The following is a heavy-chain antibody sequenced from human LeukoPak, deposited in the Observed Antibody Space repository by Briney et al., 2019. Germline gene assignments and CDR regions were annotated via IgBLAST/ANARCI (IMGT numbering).Heavy chain of an antibody. J-gene: IGHJ4*02. V-gene: IGHV1-2*02. Sequence: ASVTVSCKASGYRFTDYYIHWVRQAPGQGLEWMGWIDPKTGVTNYARKFRGRVTMTRDTSISTAYMDLSSLRSEDTAVYYCTRDRDGAQGGHWGQGTLVTVSS. CDR3: TRDRDGAQGGH. CDR1: GYRFTDYY. CDR2: IDPKTGVT. D-gene: IGHD4-17*01.